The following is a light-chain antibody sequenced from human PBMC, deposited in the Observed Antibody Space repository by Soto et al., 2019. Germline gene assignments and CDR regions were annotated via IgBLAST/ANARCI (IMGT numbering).Light chain of an antibody. Sequence: QSVLTQPPSVSGAPRQRVTISCSGSSSNIGNNAVNWYQQLPGKAPKLLIYYDDLLPSGVSDRFSGSKSGTSASLAISGLQSEDEADYYCAAWDDSLNGPVFGGGTKLTV. CDR1: SSNIGNNA. J-gene: IGLJ2*01. CDR3: AAWDDSLNGPV. V-gene: IGLV1-36*01. CDR2: YDD.